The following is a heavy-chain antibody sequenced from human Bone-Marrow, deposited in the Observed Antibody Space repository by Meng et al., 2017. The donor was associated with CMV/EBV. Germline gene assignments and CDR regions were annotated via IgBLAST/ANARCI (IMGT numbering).Heavy chain of an antibody. V-gene: IGHV1-2*02. CDR1: GYTFTGYY. CDR2: INPNSGGT. CDR3: ATGPYTARRRGDYYYYGMDV. J-gene: IGHJ6*02. Sequence: ASVKVSCKASGYTFTGYYMHWVRQAPGQGLEWMGWINPNSGGTNYAQKFQGRVTMTRDTSISTAYMELSRLRSDDTAVYYCATGPYTARRRGDYYYYGMDVWGQGTTVTVSS. D-gene: IGHD6-6*01.